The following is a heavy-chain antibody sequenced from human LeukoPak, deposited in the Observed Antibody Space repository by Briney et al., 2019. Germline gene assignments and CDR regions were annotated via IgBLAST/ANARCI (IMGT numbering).Heavy chain of an antibody. CDR3: ASNFWTRRNIDY. D-gene: IGHD3/OR15-3a*01. CDR2: ISLSSSDI. J-gene: IGHJ4*02. CDR1: GFSFSTHT. V-gene: IGHV3-21*01. Sequence: PGGSLRLSCAASGFSFSTHTMNWVRQAPGKGLEGVSSISLSSSDIYYADSVKGRFTISRDNAKNSVYLQMDSLRADDTAVFYCASNFWTRRNIDYWGQGTLVTVSS.